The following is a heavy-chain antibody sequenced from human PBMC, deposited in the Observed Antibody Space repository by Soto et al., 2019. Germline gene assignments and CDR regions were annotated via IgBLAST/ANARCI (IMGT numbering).Heavy chain of an antibody. Sequence: QLQLQESGSGLVKPSQTLSLTCTVSGGSISSGGYSWSWLRQTPGKGLEGIGYIFHSGSTYSSPSLQSRVTVAVDGSKNLFSLELSSVTAADSSIYYCAREGVSGSPDWYFNVWCRGTLVTVSS. CDR2: IFHSGST. J-gene: IGHJ2*01. CDR1: GGSISSGGYS. CDR3: AREGVSGSPDWYFNV. V-gene: IGHV4-30-2*01. D-gene: IGHD1-26*01.